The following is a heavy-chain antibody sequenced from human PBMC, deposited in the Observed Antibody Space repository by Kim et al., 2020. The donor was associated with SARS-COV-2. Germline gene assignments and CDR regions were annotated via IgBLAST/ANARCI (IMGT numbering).Heavy chain of an antibody. J-gene: IGHJ5*01. Sequence: GESLKISCKGSGYSFSDYWIGWVRQMPGKGLEWMAIVYPGFSRTIYSPSFQGQVTVSADKSIGAAYLQWSSLKASDTAMYFCVRHPSGVGVDSWGQGTLVTVSS. CDR3: VRHPSGVGVDS. D-gene: IGHD3-10*01. V-gene: IGHV5-51*01. CDR1: GYSFSDYW. CDR2: VYPGFSRT.